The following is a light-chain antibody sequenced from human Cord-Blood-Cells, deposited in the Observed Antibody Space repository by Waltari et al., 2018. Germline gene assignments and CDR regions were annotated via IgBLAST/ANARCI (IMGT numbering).Light chain of an antibody. CDR3: QSADSSGTYV. CDR1: ALPKQY. Sequence: SYELTQPPSVSVSPGQTARITCSGDALPKQYAYWYQQKPGQATVLVIYNDRERASGIPERFSGSSSGTTVTLTISGVQAEDEADYYCQSADSSGTYVFGTGTKVTVL. J-gene: IGLJ1*01. V-gene: IGLV3-25*03. CDR2: NDR.